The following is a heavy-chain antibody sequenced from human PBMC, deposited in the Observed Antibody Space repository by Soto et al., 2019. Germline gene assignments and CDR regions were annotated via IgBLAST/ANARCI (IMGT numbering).Heavy chain of an antibody. Sequence: QVQLVQSGAEVKKPGSSVKVSCKASGGTFSTDSISWVRQAPGQGLEWMGGIIPMFGTANNAQKFQGRVTIAPDESTSTAYMELSSLRSEDTAVYFCAREVDGYYGMDVWGQGTTVTVAS. CDR1: GGTFSTDS. CDR3: AREVDGYYGMDV. J-gene: IGHJ6*02. CDR2: IIPMFGTA. V-gene: IGHV1-69*05.